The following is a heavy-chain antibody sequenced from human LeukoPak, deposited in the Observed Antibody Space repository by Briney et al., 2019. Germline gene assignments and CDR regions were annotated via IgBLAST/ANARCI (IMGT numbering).Heavy chain of an antibody. V-gene: IGHV3-30*18. CDR1: GFTFSSYG. CDR2: ISYDGSNK. CDR3: AKDEVPGIAVAKGAFDI. Sequence: GGSLRLSCAASGFTFSSYGMHWVRQAPGKGLEWVAVISYDGSNKYYADSVKGRFTISRDNSKNTLYLQMNSLRAEDTAVYYYAKDEVPGIAVAKGAFDIWGQGTMVTVSS. D-gene: IGHD6-19*01. J-gene: IGHJ3*02.